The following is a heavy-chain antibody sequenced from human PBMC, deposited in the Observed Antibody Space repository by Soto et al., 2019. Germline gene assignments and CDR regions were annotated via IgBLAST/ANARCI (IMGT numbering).Heavy chain of an antibody. CDR2: TYYRSRWYN. V-gene: IGHV6-1*01. Sequence: PSPTLSLTCAISGDSVSSNSAAWYWIRLSPSRGLEWLARTYYRSRWYNDYAVSVRSRITVNPDTSKNQFSLQLTSVTPEDTAVYYCAGTTSHQWYYMDVWGKGTTVTVSS. J-gene: IGHJ6*03. D-gene: IGHD1-7*01. CDR3: AGTTSHQWYYMDV. CDR1: GDSVSSNSAA.